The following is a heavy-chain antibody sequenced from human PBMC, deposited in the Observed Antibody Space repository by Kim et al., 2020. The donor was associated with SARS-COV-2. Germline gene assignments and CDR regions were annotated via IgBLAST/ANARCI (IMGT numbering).Heavy chain of an antibody. V-gene: IGHV3-21*01. CDR1: GFTFSSYS. J-gene: IGHJ4*02. D-gene: IGHD3-9*01. Sequence: GGSLRLSCAASGFTFSSYSMNWVRQAPGKGLEWVSSISSSSSYIYYADSVKGRFTISRDNAKNSLYLQMNSLRAEDTAVYYCARGARFIGYDILTGYYRSIYFDYWGQGTLVTVSS. CDR3: ARGARFIGYDILTGYYRSIYFDY. CDR2: ISSSSSYI.